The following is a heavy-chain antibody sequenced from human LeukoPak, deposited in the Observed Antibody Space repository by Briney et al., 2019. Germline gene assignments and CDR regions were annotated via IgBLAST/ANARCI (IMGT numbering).Heavy chain of an antibody. D-gene: IGHD6-13*01. CDR1: GGSFSGYY. CDR3: ARELRGQQLVRGHNWFDP. Sequence: SETLSLTCAVYGGSFSGYYWSWIRQPPGKGLEWIGEINHSGSTNYNPSLKSRVTISVDTSKNQFSLKLSSVTAADTAVYYCARELRGQQLVRGHNWFDPWGQGTLVTVSS. CDR2: INHSGST. J-gene: IGHJ5*02. V-gene: IGHV4-34*01.